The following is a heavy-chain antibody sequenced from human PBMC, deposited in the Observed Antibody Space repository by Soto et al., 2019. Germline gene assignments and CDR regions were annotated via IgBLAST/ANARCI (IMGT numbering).Heavy chain of an antibody. J-gene: IGHJ6*03. Sequence: QVHLEQWGAGLLNPSETLSLTCAVYGGSLSGYYWGWVRQSPGKGLEWIGEINHSGTANYNPSLKTRATISADASKHQFSLRLTSVTAADSATYYCASYHFLDLWTGSRHYMDVWSRGTPVTVS. D-gene: IGHD3-9*01. CDR3: ASYHFLDLWTGSRHYMDV. V-gene: IGHV4-34*01. CDR1: GGSLSGYY. CDR2: INHSGTA.